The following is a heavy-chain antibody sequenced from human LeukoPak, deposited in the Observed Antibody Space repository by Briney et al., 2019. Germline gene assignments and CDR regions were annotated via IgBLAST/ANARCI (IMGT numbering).Heavy chain of an antibody. Sequence: GGPLRLSCAASGFTFSSYSMNWVRQAPGKGLEWVSYISSSSSTIYYADSVKGRFTISRDNAKNSLYLQMNSLRAEDTAVYYCARNYYGSGSYYKNLDYWGQGTLVTVSS. J-gene: IGHJ4*02. CDR2: ISSSSSTI. V-gene: IGHV3-48*01. CDR1: GFTFSSYS. D-gene: IGHD3-10*01. CDR3: ARNYYGSGSYYKNLDY.